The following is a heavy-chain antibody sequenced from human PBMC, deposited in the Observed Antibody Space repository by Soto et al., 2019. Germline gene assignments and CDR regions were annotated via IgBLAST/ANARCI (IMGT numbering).Heavy chain of an antibody. CDR2: IYYSGST. J-gene: IGHJ6*02. V-gene: IGHV4-30-4*01. CDR3: ARGKWQMGRSGYYGMDV. Sequence: SETLSLTCTVSGFSISSGDYYWSWIRQPPGKGLEWIGYIYYSGSTYYNPSLKSRVTISVDTSKNQFSLKLSSVTAADTAVYYCARGKWQMGRSGYYGMDVWGQGTTVTVSS. CDR1: GFSISSGDYY. D-gene: IGHD2-8*01.